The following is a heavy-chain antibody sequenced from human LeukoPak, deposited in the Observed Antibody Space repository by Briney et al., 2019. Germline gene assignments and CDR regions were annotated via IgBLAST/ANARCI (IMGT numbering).Heavy chain of an antibody. D-gene: IGHD4-17*01. CDR2: IYYSGST. Sequence: SETLSLTCTVSGGSVSSGSYYWSWIRQPPGKGLEWIGYIYYSGSTNYNPSLKSRVTISVDTSKNQFSLKLSSVTAADTAVYYCARDRDGDGWWLDPWGQGTLVTVSS. V-gene: IGHV4-61*01. J-gene: IGHJ5*02. CDR3: ARDRDGDGWWLDP. CDR1: GGSVSSGSYY.